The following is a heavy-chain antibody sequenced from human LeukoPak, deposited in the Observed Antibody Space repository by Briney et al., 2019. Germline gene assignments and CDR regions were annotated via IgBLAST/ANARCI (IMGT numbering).Heavy chain of an antibody. J-gene: IGHJ4*02. V-gene: IGHV3-23*01. CDR3: AKPLLTMVRWTVLDY. CDR2: ISGSGGST. Sequence: GGSLRLSCAASGFTFSSYGMHWVRQAPGKGLEWVSAISGSGGSTYYADSVKGRFTISRDNSKNTLYLQMNSLRAEDTAVYYCAKPLLTMVRWTVLDYWGQGTLVTVSS. D-gene: IGHD3-10*01. CDR1: GFTFSSYG.